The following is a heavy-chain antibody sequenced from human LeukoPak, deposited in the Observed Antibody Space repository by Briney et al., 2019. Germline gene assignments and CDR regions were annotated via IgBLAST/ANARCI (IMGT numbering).Heavy chain of an antibody. CDR2: INPNNGDT. CDR1: GYTFTGYY. D-gene: IGHD1-14*01. CDR3: ARGVAGVYFYYYMDV. J-gene: IGHJ6*03. V-gene: IGHV1-2*02. Sequence: ASVKVSCKASGYTFTGYYMHWVRQASGQGLEWMGWINPNNGDTHYAQKFQGRVTMTRDTSISTAYMELSRLRSDDTAVYYCARGVAGVYFYYYMDVWGKGTTVTVSS.